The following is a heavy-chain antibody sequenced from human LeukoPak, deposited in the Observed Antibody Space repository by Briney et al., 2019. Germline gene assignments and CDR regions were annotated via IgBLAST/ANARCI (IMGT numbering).Heavy chain of an antibody. V-gene: IGHV3-33*01. J-gene: IGHJ6*02. D-gene: IGHD3-10*01. CDR2: IWYDGSNK. Sequence: SGGPLRLSCAASGFTFSSYGMHWVRQAPGKGLEWVAVIWYDGSNKYYADSVKGRFTISRDNSKNTLYLQMNSLRAEDTAVYYCARDPMDTTLGWFGELLEYYYYGMDVWGQGTTVTVSS. CDR1: GFTFSSYG. CDR3: ARDPMDTTLGWFGELLEYYYYGMDV.